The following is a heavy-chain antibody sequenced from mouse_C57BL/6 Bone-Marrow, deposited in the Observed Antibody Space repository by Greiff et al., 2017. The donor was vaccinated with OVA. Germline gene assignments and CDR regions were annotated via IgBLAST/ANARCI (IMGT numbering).Heavy chain of an antibody. V-gene: IGHV7-3*01. CDR1: GFTFTDYS. CDR2: IRNKAHVYTT. CDR3: ARYSNYDAMDD. D-gene: IGHD2-1*01. J-gene: IGHJ4*01. Sequence: EVKLVESGGGLVQPGGSLSLSCAASGFTFTDYSMSWVRQPPGKALEWLGFIRNKAHVYTTEYSASVTGRFTISRDNSQSILYLQMNALRAEDSATYYCARYSNYDAMDDWGQGTSVTVSS.